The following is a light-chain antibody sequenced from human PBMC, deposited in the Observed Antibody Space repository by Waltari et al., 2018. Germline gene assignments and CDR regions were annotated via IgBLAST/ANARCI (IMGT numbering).Light chain of an antibody. V-gene: IGLV1-47*01. Sequence: QSVLTQPHSASGAPGQRVTISCSGGNSNIGSTYLFWYQQLPGTAPKLLIYRNDQRPSGVPDRFSGSKSGTSASLAITGLRSEDEAEYYCAAWDDSLNSRVFGGGTKLTVL. CDR1: NSNIGSTY. J-gene: IGLJ3*02. CDR2: RND. CDR3: AAWDDSLNSRV.